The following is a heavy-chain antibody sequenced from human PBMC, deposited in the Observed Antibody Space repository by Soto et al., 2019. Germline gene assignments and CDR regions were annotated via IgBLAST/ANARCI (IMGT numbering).Heavy chain of an antibody. J-gene: IGHJ4*02. CDR1: GFSLSTVGVA. Sequence: QITLKESGPTLVKPTQTLTLTCTFSGFSLSTVGVAVGWIRQPPGKALEWLALIYWDDDKRYSPSLKTRLTIXKDTSKNQVVLSMTNMDPVDTATYYCAHRRIGIYDFWGQGALVTVSS. V-gene: IGHV2-5*02. D-gene: IGHD1-26*01. CDR2: IYWDDDK. CDR3: AHRRIGIYDF.